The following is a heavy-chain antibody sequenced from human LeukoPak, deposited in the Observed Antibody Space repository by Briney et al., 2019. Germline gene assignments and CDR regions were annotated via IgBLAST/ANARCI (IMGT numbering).Heavy chain of an antibody. CDR1: GGSFSGYY. D-gene: IGHD3-22*01. CDR2: INHSGST. CDR3: AREPFYYDSSGYYGYDY. J-gene: IGHJ4*02. V-gene: IGHV4-34*01. Sequence: PSETLSLTCAVYGGSFSGYYWSWIRQPPGKGLEWIGEINHSGSTNYNPSLKSRVTISVDTSKNQFSLKLSSVTAADTAVYYCAREPFYYDSSGYYGYDYWGQGTLVTVSS.